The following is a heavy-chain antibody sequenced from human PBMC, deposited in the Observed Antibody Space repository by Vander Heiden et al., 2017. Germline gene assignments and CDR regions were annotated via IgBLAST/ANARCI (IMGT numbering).Heavy chain of an antibody. J-gene: IGHJ4*02. CDR1: GFTFSHYG. CDR2: ISYDGINE. D-gene: IGHD3-3*01. Sequence: QVQLVESGGGVVQPGRSLRLSCAVSGFTFSHYGLHWVRQAPGKGLEWVAVISYDGINEYYADSVKGRFTISRDNSKNTLYLQMNSLRAEDTAVYYCAKDPRRGTYFDFWSGYFSYWGQGTLLTVSS. V-gene: IGHV3-30*18. CDR3: AKDPRRGTYFDFWSGYFSY.